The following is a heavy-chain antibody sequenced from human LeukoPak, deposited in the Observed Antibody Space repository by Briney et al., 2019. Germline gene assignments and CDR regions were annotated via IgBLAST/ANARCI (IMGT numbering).Heavy chain of an antibody. D-gene: IGHD3-22*01. J-gene: IGHJ4*02. CDR3: AAVDYYYDSSGYYSPLDY. CDR2: IVVGSGNT. Sequence: SVKVSCKASGFTFTSSAMQWVRQARGQRLEWIGWIVVGSGNTNYAQRFQERVTITRDMSTSTAYMELSSLRSEDTAVYYCAAVDYYYDSSGYYSPLDYWGQGTLVTVSS. V-gene: IGHV1-58*02. CDR1: GFTFTSSA.